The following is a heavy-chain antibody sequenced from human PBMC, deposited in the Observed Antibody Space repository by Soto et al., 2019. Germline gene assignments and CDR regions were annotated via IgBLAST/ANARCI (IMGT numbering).Heavy chain of an antibody. CDR3: ARQLAGGYSCGYYFDY. Sequence: QLQLQESGPGLVKPSETLSLTCTVSGGSMSSSSHYWGWIRPPPGKGLEWVGCIYYSVSTAYNPSRTRRLTITLHTSKIHLALKLTSVTAADTAVYYCARQLAGGYSCGYYFDYWGQGTLVTVSS. V-gene: IGHV4-39*01. D-gene: IGHD5-18*01. CDR1: GGSMSSSSHY. CDR2: IYYSVST. J-gene: IGHJ4*02.